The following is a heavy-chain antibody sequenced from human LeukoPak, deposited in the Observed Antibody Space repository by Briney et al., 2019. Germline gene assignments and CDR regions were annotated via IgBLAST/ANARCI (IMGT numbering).Heavy chain of an antibody. CDR3: ARDGGGLGRGIDY. J-gene: IGHJ4*02. D-gene: IGHD3-16*01. Sequence: PSETLSLTCAVSGGSISSGGYSWSWIRQPPGKGLEWIGYIYHSGSTYYNPSLKSRVTISVDRSKNQFSLRLSSVTAADTAVYYCARDGGGLGRGIDYWGQGTLVTVSS. CDR2: IYHSGST. V-gene: IGHV4-30-2*01. CDR1: GGSISSGGYS.